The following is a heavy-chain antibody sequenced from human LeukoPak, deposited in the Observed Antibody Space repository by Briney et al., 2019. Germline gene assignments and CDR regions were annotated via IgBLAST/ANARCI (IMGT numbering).Heavy chain of an antibody. CDR1: GFTFSTYA. Sequence: GGSLRLSCAASGFTFSTYAMSWVRQAPGKGLEWVSSISGSVYTTYYADSVKGRFTISRDNAKKSLYLQMNSLRAEDTAVFYCARDTIAAAVIAEYFQHWGQGTLVTVSS. D-gene: IGHD6-13*01. J-gene: IGHJ1*01. CDR2: ISGSVYTT. CDR3: ARDTIAAAVIAEYFQH. V-gene: IGHV3-48*04.